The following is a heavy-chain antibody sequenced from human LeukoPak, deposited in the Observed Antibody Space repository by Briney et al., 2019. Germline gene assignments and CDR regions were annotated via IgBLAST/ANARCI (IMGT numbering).Heavy chain of an antibody. CDR2: INPSGGST. CDR3: ARERKVMLDY. V-gene: IGHV1-46*01. J-gene: IGHJ4*02. CDR1: GYTFTNYG. Sequence: ASVKVSCKASGYTFTNYGISWVRQAPGQGLEWMGIINPSGGSTSYAQKFQGRVTMTRDTSASTVYMELSSLRSEDTAVYYCARERKVMLDYWGQGTLVTVSS. D-gene: IGHD2-21*01.